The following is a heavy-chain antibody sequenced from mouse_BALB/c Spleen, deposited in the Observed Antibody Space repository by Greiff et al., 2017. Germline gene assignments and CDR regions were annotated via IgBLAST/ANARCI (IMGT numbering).Heavy chain of an antibody. CDR2: ISYSGST. CDR3: ARWSQTGTAWFAY. CDR1: GYSITSDYA. D-gene: IGHD4-1*01. V-gene: IGHV3-2*02. Sequence: EVQLQQSGPGLVKPSQSLSLTCTVTGYSITSDYAWNWIRQFPGNKLEWMGYISYSGSTSYNPSLKSRISITRDTSKNQFFLQLNSVTTEDTATYYCARWSQTGTAWFAYWGQGTLVTVSA. J-gene: IGHJ3*01.